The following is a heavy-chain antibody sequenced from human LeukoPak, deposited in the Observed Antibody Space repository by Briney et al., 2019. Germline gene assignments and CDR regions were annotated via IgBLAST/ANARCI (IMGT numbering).Heavy chain of an antibody. V-gene: IGHV5-51*01. CDR3: ARLRSSGQYADY. CDR2: IYPGDSDT. CDR1: GYSFTSYW. D-gene: IGHD6-19*01. J-gene: IGHJ4*02. Sequence: PGDSLKISCECSGYSFTSYWIGWVRQMPGKGLEWMGIIYPGDSDTTYSPSFQGQVTISADKSISIAFLQWNSLKASDTAMYYCARLRSSGQYADYWGQGTLVTVSS.